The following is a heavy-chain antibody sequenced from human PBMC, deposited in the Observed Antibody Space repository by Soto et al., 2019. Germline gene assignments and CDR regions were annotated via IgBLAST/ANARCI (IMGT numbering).Heavy chain of an antibody. CDR3: ARGQEVGAHFFES. J-gene: IGHJ4*02. D-gene: IGHD2-15*01. CDR2: IGTAGDT. V-gene: IGHV3-13*01. Sequence: GGSLRLSCEASGFTFSGFDMHWVRQPTGKGLEWVSTIGTAGDTYYAVSVKGRFTISRDNAKNSLSLQMNSLRAGDTAVYFCARGQEVGAHFFESWGQGTQVTVSS. CDR1: GFTFSGFD.